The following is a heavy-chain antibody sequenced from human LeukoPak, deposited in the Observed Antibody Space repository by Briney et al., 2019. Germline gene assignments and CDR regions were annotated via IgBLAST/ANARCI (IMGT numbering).Heavy chain of an antibody. V-gene: IGHV4-59*01. J-gene: IGHJ6*04. Sequence: PSETLSLTCTVSGGSISSYYWSWIRQPPGKGLEWIGYIYYSGSTNYNPSLKSRVTISVDTSKNQFSLKLSSVTAADTAVYYCARAGGNQLLLSRPMDVWGKGTTVTVSS. CDR2: IYYSGST. CDR1: GGSISSYY. CDR3: ARAGGNQLLLSRPMDV. D-gene: IGHD2-2*01.